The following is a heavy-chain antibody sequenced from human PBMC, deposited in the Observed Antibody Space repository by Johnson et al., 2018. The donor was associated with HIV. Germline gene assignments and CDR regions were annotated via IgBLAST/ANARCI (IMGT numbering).Heavy chain of an antibody. CDR2: ISSSGSTT. CDR1: GFTFSDYY. V-gene: IGHV3-11*04. CDR3: ARDWDPGEPMGAFDI. D-gene: IGHD3-16*01. J-gene: IGHJ3*02. Sequence: VQLVESGGGLVKPGGSLRLSCAASGFTFSDYYLSWIRQAPGKGLEWISYISSSGSTTYYADSVKGRFTISRDNAKNSLYLQMNSLRAEDTAGYYCARDWDPGEPMGAFDIWGQGTLVTVSS.